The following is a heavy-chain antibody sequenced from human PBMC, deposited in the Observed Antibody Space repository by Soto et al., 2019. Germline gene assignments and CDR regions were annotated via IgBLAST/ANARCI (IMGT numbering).Heavy chain of an antibody. CDR1: GFTFSSYS. D-gene: IGHD5-12*01. Sequence: GALRLSCAASGFTFSSYSMNWVRQAPGKGLEWVSYISSSSSTIYYADSVKGRFTISRDNAKNSLYLQMNSLRDEDTAVYYCTTDRYGAYDREIDYWGQGTLVTVSS. V-gene: IGHV3-48*02. CDR2: ISSSSSTI. J-gene: IGHJ4*02. CDR3: TTDRYGAYDREIDY.